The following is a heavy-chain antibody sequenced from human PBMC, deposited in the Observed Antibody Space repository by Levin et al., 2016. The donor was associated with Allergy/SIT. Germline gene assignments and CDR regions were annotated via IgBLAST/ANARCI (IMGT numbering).Heavy chain of an antibody. Sequence: ESLKISCAASGFSFSGYSMNWVRQAPGKGLEWVSYISSSSSIIYYADSVKGRFTISRDNVKNSLYLQMSSLRDEDTAVYYCARLPFYYDSMNWFDPWGQGTLVTVSS. D-gene: IGHD3-22*01. J-gene: IGHJ5*02. CDR2: ISSSSSII. CDR3: ARLPFYYDSMNWFDP. V-gene: IGHV3-48*02. CDR1: GFSFSGYS.